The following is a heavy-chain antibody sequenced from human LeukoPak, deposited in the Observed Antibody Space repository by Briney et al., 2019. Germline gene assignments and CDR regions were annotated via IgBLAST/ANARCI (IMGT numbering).Heavy chain of an antibody. CDR3: ARLSGYGAWYFDL. J-gene: IGHJ2*01. Sequence: SETLSLTCSISGGSVSTYYWNWIRQSPGKGLEWIGFVYSGGSSNYNPSLKSRVAMSVDKSRNQFSLRLRSVTAADTAVFYCARLSGYGAWYFDLWGRGTLVTVSS. CDR2: VYSGGSS. CDR1: GGSVSTYY. D-gene: IGHD4-17*01. V-gene: IGHV4-59*02.